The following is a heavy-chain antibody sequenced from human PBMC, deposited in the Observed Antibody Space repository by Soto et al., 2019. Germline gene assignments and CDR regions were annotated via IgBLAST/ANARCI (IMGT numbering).Heavy chain of an antibody. CDR2: ISSSSSTI. V-gene: IGHV3-48*02. Sequence: GGSLRLSCAASGFTFSSYSMNWVRQAPGKGLEWVSYISSSSSTIYYADSVKGRFTISRDNAKNSLYLQMNSLRDEDTAVYYCARDRSSWEYNWFDPWGQGTLVTVSS. D-gene: IGHD6-13*01. J-gene: IGHJ5*02. CDR3: ARDRSSWEYNWFDP. CDR1: GFTFSSYS.